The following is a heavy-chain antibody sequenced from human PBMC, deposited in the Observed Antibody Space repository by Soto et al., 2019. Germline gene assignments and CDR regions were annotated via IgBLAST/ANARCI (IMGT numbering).Heavy chain of an antibody. D-gene: IGHD4-17*01. Sequence: QVLLQESGPGLVKPSEALSLICTVSGVSINSGDYYWSWVRQHPEKGLEWIGYIYDRGVTYYNPSLNGRVTISGHTSQNLVSLRLSPVTAAASAVYYCARSDYIDYVTDYWGQGVLGTVS. V-gene: IGHV4-31*03. J-gene: IGHJ4*02. CDR3: ARSDYIDYVTDY. CDR1: GVSINSGDYY. CDR2: IYDRGVT.